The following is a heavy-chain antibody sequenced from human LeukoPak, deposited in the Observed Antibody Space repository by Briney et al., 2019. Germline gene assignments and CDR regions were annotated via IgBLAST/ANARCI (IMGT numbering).Heavy chain of an antibody. CDR2: ISGSGGST. D-gene: IGHD6-19*01. Sequence: PGGSLRLSCAASGFTFSSYAMSWVRQAPGKGLEWVSAISGSGGSTYYADSVKGRFTISRDKSKNTLYLQMNSLRAEDTAVYYCAKDTSTISVSGTCFDYWGQGTLVTVSS. CDR1: GFTFSSYA. CDR3: AKDTSTISVSGTCFDY. J-gene: IGHJ4*02. V-gene: IGHV3-23*01.